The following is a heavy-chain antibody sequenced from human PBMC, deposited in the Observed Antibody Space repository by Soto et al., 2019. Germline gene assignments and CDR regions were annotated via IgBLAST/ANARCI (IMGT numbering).Heavy chain of an antibody. V-gene: IGHV3-23*01. J-gene: IGHJ3*01. CDR3: AKDGQYRTDGFDV. CDR1: GFTFSSHG. Sequence: AQLLESGGDWAQPGGSLRLSCAASGFTFSSHGMSWVRQAPGKGLEWIAGLSRGGGTTYYADSVKGRFTISRDNSNNTLDLIMNSLKVEDTALYYCAKDGQYRTDGFDVWGQGTMVTVSS. CDR2: LSRGGGTT. D-gene: IGHD6-6*01.